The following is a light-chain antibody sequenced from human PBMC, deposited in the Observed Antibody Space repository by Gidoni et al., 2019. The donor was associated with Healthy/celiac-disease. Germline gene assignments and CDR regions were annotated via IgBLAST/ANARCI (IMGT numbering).Light chain of an antibody. CDR2: DAS. Sequence: SVLAQSPATLSLSPGERATLSCRASQSVSSYLAWYQQKPGQAPRLLIYDASNRATGIPARFSGSGSGTAFTLTISSLVPEDFAVYYCQQRSNWQGFTFGPGTTVDIK. V-gene: IGKV3-11*01. CDR1: QSVSSY. CDR3: QQRSNWQGFT. J-gene: IGKJ3*01.